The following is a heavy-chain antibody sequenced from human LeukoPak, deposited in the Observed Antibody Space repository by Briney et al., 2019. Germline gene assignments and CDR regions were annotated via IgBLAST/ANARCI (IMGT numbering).Heavy chain of an antibody. D-gene: IGHD3-22*01. Sequence: SETLSLTCTVFGDSMRNHYWSWIRQPPGKGQEWIGYGHYSGSINYVASLKSRVTISVDTSRKQFSLQLTSVTAADTTVYYCASSTFYSDTKGGMLDFDYWGRGTLVTVSS. CDR3: ASSTFYSDTKGGMLDFDY. J-gene: IGHJ4*02. V-gene: IGHV4-59*08. CDR2: GHYSGSI. CDR1: GDSMRNHY.